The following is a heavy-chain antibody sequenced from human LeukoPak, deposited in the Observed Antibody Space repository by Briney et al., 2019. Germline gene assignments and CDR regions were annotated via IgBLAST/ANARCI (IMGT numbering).Heavy chain of an antibody. CDR3: ARGGLVRGLINSLIAFDI. D-gene: IGHD3-10*01. Sequence: SETLSLTCTVSGVSISSSNSYWGWIRQPPGKGLEWIGSIYYSGNTYYNASLKSQVSISIDTSKNQLSLHLNSVTPEDTAVYYCARGGLVRGLINSLIAFDIWDQGTMVTVSS. CDR1: GVSISSSNSY. V-gene: IGHV4-39*01. J-gene: IGHJ3*02. CDR2: IYYSGNT.